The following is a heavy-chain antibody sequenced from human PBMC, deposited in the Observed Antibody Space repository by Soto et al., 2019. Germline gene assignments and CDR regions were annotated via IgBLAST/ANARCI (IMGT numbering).Heavy chain of an antibody. Sequence: QVLLQESGPGLVKPSQTLSLTCTVSGGSISSGGYYWSWIRQHPGKGLEWVGYIYDSRTTYYNTSLKSRVSISEDTSQNQFSLNLSSVTAADTAVYYCARGFLEWLSHPYYGMDVWCQGTTVTVSS. V-gene: IGHV4-31*03. CDR1: GGSISSGGYY. CDR2: IYDSRTT. CDR3: ARGFLEWLSHPYYGMDV. J-gene: IGHJ6*02. D-gene: IGHD3-3*01.